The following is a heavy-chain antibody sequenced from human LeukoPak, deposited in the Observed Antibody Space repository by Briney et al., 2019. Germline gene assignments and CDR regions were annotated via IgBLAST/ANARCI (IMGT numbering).Heavy chain of an antibody. CDR2: IYYSGST. D-gene: IGHD3-3*02. J-gene: IGHJ6*02. CDR3: ARHIRGYPHNHNGMDV. CDR1: GGSISSYY. Sequence: SETLSLTCTVSGGSISSYYWSWIRQPPGKGLEWIGYIYYSGSTNYNPSLKSRVTISVDTSKNQFSLKLSSVSAADTAVYYCARHIRGYPHNHNGMDVWGQGTTVTVSS. V-gene: IGHV4-59*08.